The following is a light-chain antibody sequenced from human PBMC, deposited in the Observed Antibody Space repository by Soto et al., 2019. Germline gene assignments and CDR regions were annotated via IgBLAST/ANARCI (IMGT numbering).Light chain of an antibody. CDR2: AAS. Sequence: DIQMTQSPSSLSASVGDRVTITCRASQSISSYLNWYQQKPGKAPKLLIYAASSLQSGVPSRFSGSGSGTDFTLTISSLQPEDFATYSCQPSYSTPPEFGQATRLEI. V-gene: IGKV1-39*01. CDR1: QSISSY. J-gene: IGKJ5*01. CDR3: QPSYSTPPE.